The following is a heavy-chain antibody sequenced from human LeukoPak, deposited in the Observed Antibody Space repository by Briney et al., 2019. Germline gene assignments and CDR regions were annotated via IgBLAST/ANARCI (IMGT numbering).Heavy chain of an antibody. CDR2: ISGSGGST. J-gene: IGHJ5*02. Sequence: GGSLRLSCAASGFTFSSYAMSWVRQAPGKGLEWVSAISGSGGSTYYADSVKGRFTISRDNSRNTLYLQMNSLRAEDTALYYCAKAAYGDYVNWFDPWGQGTLVIVSP. D-gene: IGHD4-17*01. V-gene: IGHV3-23*01. CDR1: GFTFSSYA. CDR3: AKAAYGDYVNWFDP.